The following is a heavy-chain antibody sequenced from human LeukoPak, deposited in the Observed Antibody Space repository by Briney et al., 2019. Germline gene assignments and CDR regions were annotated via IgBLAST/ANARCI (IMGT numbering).Heavy chain of an antibody. CDR2: ISGGGEST. D-gene: IGHD2-15*01. Sequence: PGGSLRLSCAASGFTFSSYAISWVRQAPGRWLEWVSAISGGGESTYNADSVKGRFIISRDNSKNTLYLQMNSLRAEDTAVYYCAKGEGGYCSSSSCSTYFDYWGQGTLVTVSS. CDR1: GFTFSSYA. J-gene: IGHJ4*02. CDR3: AKGEGGYCSSSSCSTYFDY. V-gene: IGHV3-23*01.